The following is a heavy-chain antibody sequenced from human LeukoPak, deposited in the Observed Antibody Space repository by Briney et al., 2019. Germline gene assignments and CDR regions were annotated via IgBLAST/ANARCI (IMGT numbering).Heavy chain of an antibody. J-gene: IGHJ4*02. CDR1: GGTFSSYA. V-gene: IGHV1-69*06. D-gene: IGHD6-13*01. CDR3: ARSSAVAAAGPYYFDY. CDR2: IIPIFGTA. Sequence: SVKVSCKASGGTFSSYAISWVRQAPGQGLEWMGGIIPIFGTANYAQKFQGRVTITADKSTSTAYMELSSLRSEDTAVYYCARSSAVAAAGPYYFDYWGQGTLVTVSS.